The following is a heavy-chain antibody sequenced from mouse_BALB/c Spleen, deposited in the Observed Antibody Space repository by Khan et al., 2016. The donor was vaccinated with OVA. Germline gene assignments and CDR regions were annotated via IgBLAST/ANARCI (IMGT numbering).Heavy chain of an antibody. CDR1: GYSITSDYA. V-gene: IGHV3-2*02. Sequence: EVQLQESGPGLVKPSQSLSLTCTVTGYSITSDYAWNWIRQFPGNKLEWMGYISNSGSTSYNPSLKSRISITRDTSKNQFFLQLNSVTTEDTATYYCASELGRYYAMDDWGQGTSVTVSS. D-gene: IGHD4-1*01. J-gene: IGHJ4*01. CDR3: ASELGRYYAMDD. CDR2: ISNSGST.